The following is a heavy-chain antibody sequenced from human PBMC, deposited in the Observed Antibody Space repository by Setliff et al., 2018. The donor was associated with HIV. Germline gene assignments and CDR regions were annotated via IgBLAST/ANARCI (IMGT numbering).Heavy chain of an antibody. V-gene: IGHV1-69*06. J-gene: IGHJ3*01. CDR1: GGSFRNYA. D-gene: IGHD6-19*01. Sequence: SVKVSCQASGGSFRNYAINWVRQAPGQGLEWMGGIIPLLGTPNYAHKFQGRVTITADKYSSTVYMELSSLRSEDSAVFYCARDRSGIAVAAPDAFDVWGQGTMVTVSS. CDR3: ARDRSGIAVAAPDAFDV. CDR2: IIPLLGTP.